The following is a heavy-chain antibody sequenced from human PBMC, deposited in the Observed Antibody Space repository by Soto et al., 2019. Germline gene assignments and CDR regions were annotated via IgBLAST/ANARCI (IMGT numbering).Heavy chain of an antibody. V-gene: IGHV3-23*01. CDR2: ISGSGGST. J-gene: IGHJ4*02. CDR1: GFTFSSYA. D-gene: IGHD3-22*01. CDR3: GIGSSGYYLFY. Sequence: EVQLLESGGGLVQPGGSLRLSCAASGFTFSSYAMSWVRQAPGKGLEWVSAISGSGGSTYYADSVKGRFTISRDKSKNTLYLQMNSLRAEDTAVDYCGIGSSGYYLFYWGQGTLVTVSS.